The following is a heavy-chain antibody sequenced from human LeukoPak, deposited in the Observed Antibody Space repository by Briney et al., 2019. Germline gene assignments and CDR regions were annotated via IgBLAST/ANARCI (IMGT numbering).Heavy chain of an antibody. CDR1: GFTLSSYA. J-gene: IGHJ4*02. V-gene: IGHV3-23*01. CDR3: ATQNFDY. CDR2: ISDSGGST. Sequence: PGGSLRRSCAASGFTLSSYAMSWVRQAPGQGLEWVSTISDSGGSTYYADSVKGRFTLSRDNSKSTLSLQMNSLRADDTAVYYCATQNFDYWGQGTLVTVSS.